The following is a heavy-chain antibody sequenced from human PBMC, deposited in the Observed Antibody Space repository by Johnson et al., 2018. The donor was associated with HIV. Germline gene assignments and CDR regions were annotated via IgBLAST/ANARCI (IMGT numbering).Heavy chain of an antibody. J-gene: IGHJ3*02. CDR2: IYRAGST. V-gene: IGHV3-66*01. CDR1: GFSISSNY. D-gene: IGHD1-1*01. Sequence: EKLVESGGGLVQPGGSLRLSCAASGFSISSNYMSWIRQAPGKGLEWVSVIYRAGSTYYADSVKASFTISRDISKNTIYLQMNSLRAEDTAMYYCARDGTETGPDDAFDIWGQGTMVTVSS. CDR3: ARDGTETGPDDAFDI.